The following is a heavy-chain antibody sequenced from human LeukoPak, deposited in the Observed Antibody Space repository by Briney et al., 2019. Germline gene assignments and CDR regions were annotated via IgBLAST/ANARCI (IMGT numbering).Heavy chain of an antibody. V-gene: IGHV1-46*01. J-gene: IGHJ5*02. CDR1: GYTFTNNY. Sequence: APVKVSCKASGYTFTNNYMHWVRQAPGQGLEWMGIINPSGDNTWYAQKFQGRVTMTRDMATSTAYMELSSLRSEDTAVYYCARDRPGRYCSSTSCYTASPFDPWGQGTLVTVSS. D-gene: IGHD2-2*02. CDR2: INPSGDNT. CDR3: ARDRPGRYCSSTSCYTASPFDP.